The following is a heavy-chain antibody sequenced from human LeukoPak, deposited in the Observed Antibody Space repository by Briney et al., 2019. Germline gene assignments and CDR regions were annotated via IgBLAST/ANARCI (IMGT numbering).Heavy chain of an antibody. V-gene: IGHV3-21*01. J-gene: IGHJ6*04. CDR3: ARGSTSCYDCYYYYGMDV. D-gene: IGHD2-2*01. CDR2: ISSSSSYI. CDR1: GFTFSSHG. Sequence: GGSLRLSCAASGFTFSSHGMNWVRQAPGKGLECVSFISSSSSYIYYADSGKGRFTISRDNAKNSLYLQMNSLRAEDTAVYYCARGSTSCYDCYYYYGMDVWGKGPTVTVSS.